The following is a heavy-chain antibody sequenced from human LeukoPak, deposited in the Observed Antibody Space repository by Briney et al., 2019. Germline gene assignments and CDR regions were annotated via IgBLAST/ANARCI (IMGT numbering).Heavy chain of an antibody. CDR3: ARGYSYGSI. J-gene: IGHJ4*02. CDR2: IYYSGTT. Sequence: SETLSLTCTVSGGSINNYHWNWIRQPPGKGLEWIGYIYYSGTTNYNPSLQSRVTISVDKSKNQFSLKLSSVTAADTAVYYCARGYSYGSIWGQGTLVTVSS. V-gene: IGHV4-59*01. CDR1: GGSINNYH. D-gene: IGHD5-18*01.